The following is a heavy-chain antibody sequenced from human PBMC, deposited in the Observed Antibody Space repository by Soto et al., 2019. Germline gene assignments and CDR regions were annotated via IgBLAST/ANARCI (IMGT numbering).Heavy chain of an antibody. V-gene: IGHV3-21*01. CDR1: GFTFSSYS. D-gene: IGHD3-22*01. J-gene: IGHJ3*02. CDR3: AARRNPGDSSGYYRVKI. Sequence: EVQLVEAGGGLVKPGGSLRLSCAASGFTFSSYSMNWVRQAPGKGLEWVSSISSSSSYIYYADSVKGRFTISRDNAKNSLYLQMNSLGAEDTAVYYCAARRNPGDSSGYYRVKIWGQGTMVTVSS. CDR2: ISSSSSYI.